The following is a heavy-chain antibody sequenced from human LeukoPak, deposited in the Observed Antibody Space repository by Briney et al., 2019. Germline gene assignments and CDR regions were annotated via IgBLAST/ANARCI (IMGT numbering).Heavy chain of an antibody. CDR2: IRYDGSNK. Sequence: GGSLRLSCAASGFTFSSYGMHWVRQAPGKGLEWVALIRYDGSNKYYADSVKGRFTISRDNSKNTLYLQMNSLRAEDTAVYYCAKDGVSYYGSGSYDYWGQGTLVTVSS. D-gene: IGHD3-10*01. V-gene: IGHV3-30*02. CDR1: GFTFSSYG. CDR3: AKDGVSYYGSGSYDY. J-gene: IGHJ4*02.